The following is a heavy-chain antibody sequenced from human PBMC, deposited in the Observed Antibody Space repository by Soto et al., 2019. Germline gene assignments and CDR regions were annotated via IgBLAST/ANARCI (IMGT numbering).Heavy chain of an antibody. CDR3: ARDRRTYYYDSSGYYYRYNWFDP. CDR2: ISSSGSTI. CDR1: GFTFSSYE. D-gene: IGHD3-22*01. J-gene: IGHJ5*02. V-gene: IGHV3-48*03. Sequence: PGGSLRLSCAASGFTFSSYEMNWVRQAPGKGLEWVSYISSSGSTIYYADSVKGRFTISRDNAKNSLYLQMNSLRAEDTAVYYCARDRRTYYYDSSGYYYRYNWFDPWGQGTLVTV.